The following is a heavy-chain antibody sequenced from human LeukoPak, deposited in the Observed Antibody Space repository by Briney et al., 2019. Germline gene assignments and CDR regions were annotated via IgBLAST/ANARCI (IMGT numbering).Heavy chain of an antibody. J-gene: IGHJ3*02. Sequence: SETLSLTCTVSGGSISSSGYYWGWIRQPPGKGLEWIGSIYYSGSTYYNPSLKSRVTISVDTSKNQFSLRLNSVNAADTAVYYCARVRAARTRKDAFDIWGQGTMVTVSS. CDR1: GGSISSSGYY. V-gene: IGHV4-39*01. CDR3: ARVRAARTRKDAFDI. D-gene: IGHD6-6*01. CDR2: IYYSGST.